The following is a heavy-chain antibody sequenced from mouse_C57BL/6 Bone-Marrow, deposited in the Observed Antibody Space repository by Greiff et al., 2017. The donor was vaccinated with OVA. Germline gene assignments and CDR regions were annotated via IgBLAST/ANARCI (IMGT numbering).Heavy chain of an antibody. CDR3: ARTRLTTVVAPFAY. J-gene: IGHJ3*01. V-gene: IGHV1-19*01. CDR1: GYTFTDYY. D-gene: IGHD1-1*01. CDR2: TNPYNGGT. Sequence: VQLQQSGPVLVKPGASVKMSCKASGYTFTDYYMNWVKQSHGKSLEWIGVTNPYNGGTSYNQKFKGKATLTVDKSSSTAYMELNSLTSEDSAVYYCARTRLTTVVAPFAYWGQGTLVTVSA.